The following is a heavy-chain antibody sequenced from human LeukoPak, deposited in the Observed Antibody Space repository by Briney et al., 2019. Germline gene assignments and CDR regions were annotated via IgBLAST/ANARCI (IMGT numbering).Heavy chain of an antibody. CDR2: IHASEST. CDR3: ARAGILSTGDYFDP. V-gene: IGHV4-39*07. Sequence: PSETLSLTCSVSGGSITSGTFYWGWTRQPPGKALEWIGTIHASESTSYNPSLQSRVTISVDTSKNQFSLKLSSVTAADTAVYYCARAGILSTGDYFDPWGQGTLVTVSS. D-gene: IGHD5/OR15-5a*01. J-gene: IGHJ5*02. CDR1: GGSITSGTFY.